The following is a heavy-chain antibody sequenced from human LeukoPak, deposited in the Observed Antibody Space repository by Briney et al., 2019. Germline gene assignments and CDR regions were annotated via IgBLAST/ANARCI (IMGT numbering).Heavy chain of an antibody. CDR2: IFYGGST. J-gene: IGHJ2*01. CDR3: ASRVSDYWYFDL. CDR1: GGSISSSSHF. D-gene: IGHD3-16*02. V-gene: IGHV4-39*07. Sequence: PSETLSLTCTVSGGSISSSSHFWGWIRQSPGKGLEWIGTIFYGGSTYYNPSLRSRVTISVETSKNQFSLRLTSVTAADTAVYYCASRVSDYWYFDLWGRGTLVTVSS.